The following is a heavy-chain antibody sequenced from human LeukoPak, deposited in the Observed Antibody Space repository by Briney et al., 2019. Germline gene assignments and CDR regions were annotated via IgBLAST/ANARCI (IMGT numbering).Heavy chain of an antibody. V-gene: IGHV1-18*01. Sequence: ASVKVSCKASGYTFTSYGISWVRQAPGQGLEWMGWISAYNGNTNYAQKLQGRVTMTTDTSTSTAYMELRSLRAEDTAVYYCAKEERFLEWLLDYWGQGTLVTVSS. CDR1: GYTFTSYG. CDR3: AKEERFLEWLLDY. D-gene: IGHD3-3*01. CDR2: ISAYNGNT. J-gene: IGHJ4*02.